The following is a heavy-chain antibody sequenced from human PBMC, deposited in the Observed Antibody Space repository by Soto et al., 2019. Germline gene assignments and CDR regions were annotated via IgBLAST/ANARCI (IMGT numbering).Heavy chain of an antibody. Sequence: QVQLVESGGGVVQPGRSLRLSCAASGFTFSSYGMHWVRQAPGKGLEWVAVIWHDGSNKYYADSVKGRFTISRDNSKNTLYLQLNSLRDEDTAVYYCAREGADILRVTMFGYYYDGMDVWGQGTTVTVSS. CDR3: AREGADILRVTMFGYYYDGMDV. CDR1: GFTFSSYG. V-gene: IGHV3-33*01. CDR2: IWHDGSNK. D-gene: IGHD3-9*01. J-gene: IGHJ6*02.